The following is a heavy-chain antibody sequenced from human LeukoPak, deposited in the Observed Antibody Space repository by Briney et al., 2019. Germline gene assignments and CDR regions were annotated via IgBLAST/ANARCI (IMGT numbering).Heavy chain of an antibody. V-gene: IGHV3-30*02. Sequence: PGGSLRLSYAASGFTFSSYGMQWVRQAPGKGLEWVAFIRYDATDKHYADSVKGRFTISRDNSKNTLYLQMNSLRTEDTALYYCAKGSDSFDYWGQGTMVTVSS. CDR1: GFTFSSYG. CDR2: IRYDATDK. D-gene: IGHD6-25*01. J-gene: IGHJ4*02. CDR3: AKGSDSFDY.